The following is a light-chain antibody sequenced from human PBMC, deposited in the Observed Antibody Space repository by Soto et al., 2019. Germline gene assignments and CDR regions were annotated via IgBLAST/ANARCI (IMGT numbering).Light chain of an antibody. CDR2: EVS. J-gene: IGLJ3*02. V-gene: IGLV2-14*01. CDR1: SSDIGGYKY. Sequence: QSVLTHPASLSGSLGQSITISCTGTSSDIGGYKYVSWYQQHPGKAPKLIIFEVSNRPSGVSDRFSGSNSGNTASLTISGLQAEDEADYYCTSYSRYRVLVFGGGTKVTVL. CDR3: TSYSRYRVLV.